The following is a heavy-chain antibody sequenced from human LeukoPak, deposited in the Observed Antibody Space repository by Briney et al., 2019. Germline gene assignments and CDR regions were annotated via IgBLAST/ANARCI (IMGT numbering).Heavy chain of an antibody. CDR1: GGTFSSYA. J-gene: IGHJ3*02. Sequence: SSVKVSCKASGGTFSSYAISWVRQAPGQGLEWMGGIIPIFGTANYAQKLQGRVTMTTDTSTSTAYMELRSLRSDDTAVYYCARGDTTMMTDDAFDIWGQGTLVIVSS. D-gene: IGHD5-18*01. CDR2: IIPIFGTA. V-gene: IGHV1-69*05. CDR3: ARGDTTMMTDDAFDI.